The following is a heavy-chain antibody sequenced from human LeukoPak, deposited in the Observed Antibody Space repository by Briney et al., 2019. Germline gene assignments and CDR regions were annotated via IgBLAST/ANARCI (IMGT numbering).Heavy chain of an antibody. CDR3: ARGYNYGDYNWFDP. CDR2: INHSGST. CDR1: GGSFSGYY. J-gene: IGHJ5*02. Sequence: PSETLSLTCAVYGGSFSGYYWSWIRQPPGKGLEWIGEINHSGSTNYNPSLKSRVTISVDTSKNQFSLKLSSVTAADTAVYYCARGYNYGDYNWFDPWGQGTLVTVSS. D-gene: IGHD4-17*01. V-gene: IGHV4-34*01.